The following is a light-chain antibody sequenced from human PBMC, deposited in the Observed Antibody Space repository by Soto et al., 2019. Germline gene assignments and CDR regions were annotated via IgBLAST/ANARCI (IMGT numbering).Light chain of an antibody. CDR2: AAS. CDR1: QDISNY. Sequence: DIQMTQSPSSLSASVGDRVTITYRASQDISNYLAWFQQRPGKAPKSLIYAASDLQSGVSSRFSGSGSGTHFTLTISSLQPEDCATYYCQPYNKLPLTFGGGTKVEIK. CDR3: QPYNKLPLT. V-gene: IGKV1-16*01. J-gene: IGKJ4*01.